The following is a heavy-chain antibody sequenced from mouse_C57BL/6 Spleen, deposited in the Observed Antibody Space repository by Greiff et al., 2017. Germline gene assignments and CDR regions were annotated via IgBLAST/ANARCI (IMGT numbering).Heavy chain of an antibody. Sequence: VMLVESGPGLVAPSQCLSISCTVSGFSLTSYGVSWVRQPPGKGLEWLGVIWGDGSTNYYSALISSMSISTDTSTCHAFSTHISLQTADTSTYYCAICYYGSSSFADWGQGTLVTVSA. J-gene: IGHJ3*01. CDR1: GFSLTSYG. CDR3: AICYYGSSSFAD. D-gene: IGHD1-1*01. CDR2: IWGDGST. V-gene: IGHV2-3*01.